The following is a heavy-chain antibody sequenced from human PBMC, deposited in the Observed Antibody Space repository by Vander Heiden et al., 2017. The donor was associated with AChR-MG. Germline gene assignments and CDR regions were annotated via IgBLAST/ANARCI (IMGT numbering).Heavy chain of an antibody. CDR1: GFPFSSYS. J-gene: IGHJ6*02. V-gene: IGHV3-21*01. CDR3: ARERDYDYGMDV. CDR2: ISSSSSYI. Sequence: EVQLVESGGGLVKPGGSLRPSCAASGFPFSSYSMSGDRQAPGKGLEWVSAISSSSSYIYYADSVKGRFTISRDNAKNSLYLQMNSLRAEDTAVYYCARERDYDYGMDVWGQGTTVTVSS.